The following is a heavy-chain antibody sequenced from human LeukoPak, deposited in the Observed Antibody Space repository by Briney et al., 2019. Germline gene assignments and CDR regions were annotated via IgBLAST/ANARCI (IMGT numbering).Heavy chain of an antibody. CDR3: ASGLTTVNY. J-gene: IGHJ4*02. CDR1: GFTFSSYA. D-gene: IGHD4-17*01. CDR2: ISYDGSNK. V-gene: IGHV3-30-3*01. Sequence: PGRSLRLSCAASGFTFSSYAMHWVRQAPGKGLEWVAVISYDGSNKYYADSVKGRFTISRDNSKNTLCLQMNSLRAEDTAVYYCASGLTTVNYWGQGTLVTVSS.